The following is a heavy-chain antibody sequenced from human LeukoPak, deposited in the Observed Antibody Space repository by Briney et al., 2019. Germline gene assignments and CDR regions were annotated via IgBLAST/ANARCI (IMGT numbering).Heavy chain of an antibody. CDR3: ARGGLLYYYYYMDV. J-gene: IGHJ6*03. CDR2: INHSGST. D-gene: IGHD1-26*01. CDR1: GGSFSGYY. V-gene: IGHV4-34*01. Sequence: SETLSLTCAVYGGSFSGYYWSWIRQPPGKGLEWIGEINHSGSTNYNPSLKSRVTISVDTSKNQFSLKLSSVTAAGTAVYYCARGGLLYYYYYMDVWGKGTTVTVSS.